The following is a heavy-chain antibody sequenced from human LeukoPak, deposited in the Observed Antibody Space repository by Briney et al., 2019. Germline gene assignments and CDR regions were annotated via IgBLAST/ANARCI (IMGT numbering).Heavy chain of an antibody. CDR3: ARESVTTSYYYYYMDV. Sequence: SETLSLTCTVSGGSISSYYWSWIRQPPGKGLEWIGYIYYTGSTSYSPSLRSRVTISVDTSETQFSLKLSSVTAADTAVYYCARESVTTSYYYYYMDVWGKGTTVTISS. J-gene: IGHJ6*03. CDR2: IYYTGST. V-gene: IGHV4-59*12. D-gene: IGHD4-17*01. CDR1: GGSISSYY.